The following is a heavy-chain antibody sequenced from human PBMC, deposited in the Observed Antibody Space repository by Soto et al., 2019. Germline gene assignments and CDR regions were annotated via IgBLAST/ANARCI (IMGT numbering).Heavy chain of an antibody. D-gene: IGHD2-21*02. CDR1: GFTFSSYA. Sequence: GSLRLSCAASGFTFSSYAMHWVRQAPGKGLEWVAVISYDGSNKYYADSVKGRFTISRDNSKNTLYLQMNSLRAEDTAVYYCARGAPYWGGDCLDYGGQGTRVT. CDR3: ARGAPYWGGDCLDY. V-gene: IGHV3-30-3*01. J-gene: IGHJ4*02. CDR2: ISYDGSNK.